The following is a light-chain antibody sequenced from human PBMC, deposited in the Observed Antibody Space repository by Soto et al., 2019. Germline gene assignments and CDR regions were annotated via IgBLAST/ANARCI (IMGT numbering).Light chain of an antibody. Sequence: ELVLTQSPGTLSLSPGESATLSCRASQSGSSTYIAWYQQNPGQAPRLLIYGASSRATGIPDRFSGSGSGTDFTLTISRLEPEDFAVYFCQQYGRSPPFTFGQGTKVEIK. CDR1: QSGSSTY. CDR2: GAS. V-gene: IGKV3-20*01. CDR3: QQYGRSPPFT. J-gene: IGKJ2*01.